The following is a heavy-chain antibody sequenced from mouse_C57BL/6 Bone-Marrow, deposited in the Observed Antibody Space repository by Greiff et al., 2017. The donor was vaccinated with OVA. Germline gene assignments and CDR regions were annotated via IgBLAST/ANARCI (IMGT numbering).Heavy chain of an antibody. Sequence: VQVVESGAELVKPGASVKMSCKASGYTFTSYWITWVKQRPGQGLEWIGDIYPGSGSTNYNEKFKSKATLTVDTSSSTAYMQLSSLTSEDSAVYYCAYYSNYVYFDYWGQGTTLTVSS. D-gene: IGHD2-5*01. J-gene: IGHJ2*01. CDR1: GYTFTSYW. CDR3: AYYSNYVYFDY. CDR2: IYPGSGST. V-gene: IGHV1-55*01.